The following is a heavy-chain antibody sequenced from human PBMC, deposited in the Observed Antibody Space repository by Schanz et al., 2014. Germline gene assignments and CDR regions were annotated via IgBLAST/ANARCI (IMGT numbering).Heavy chain of an antibody. CDR1: GFPFSDYF. V-gene: IGHV3-11*04. Sequence: QVQLVDSGGGLVKPGGSLRLSCTASGFPFSDYFMAWIRQPPGRGLEWISYITYNGGTIYYADSVKGRFTISRDNAKNSLYLEMNSLRAEDTAVYYCARSRSGFYFDYWGQGTLVTVSS. CDR2: ITYNGGTI. D-gene: IGHD1-26*01. J-gene: IGHJ4*02. CDR3: ARSRSGFYFDY.